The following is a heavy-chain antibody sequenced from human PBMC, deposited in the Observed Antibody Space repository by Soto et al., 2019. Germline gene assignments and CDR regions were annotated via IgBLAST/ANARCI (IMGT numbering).Heavy chain of an antibody. D-gene: IGHD2-2*01. Sequence: IFTSYWIRRVLKMPGKGLERMGRIDHSISYTNYSPSFHGNVTISADKSISTAYLQWSSLQASDTAMYYCRIVCSCPSCYWPGIRGWFDPWGQGTLVTVSS. CDR1: IFTSYW. J-gene: IGHJ5*02. V-gene: IGHV5-10-1*01. CDR3: RIVCSCPSCYWPGIRGWFDP. CDR2: IDHSISYT.